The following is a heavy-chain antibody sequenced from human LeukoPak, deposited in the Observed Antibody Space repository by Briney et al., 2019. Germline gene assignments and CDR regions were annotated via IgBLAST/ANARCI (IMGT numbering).Heavy chain of an antibody. Sequence: ASVKVPCKASGGTFSSYATSWVRQAPGQGLEWMGRIIPILGIANYAQKFQGRVTITADKSTSTAYMELSSLRSEDTAVYYCARGGDTAMAHVYFDYWGQGTLVTVSS. CDR2: IIPILGIA. V-gene: IGHV1-69*04. CDR1: GGTFSSYA. D-gene: IGHD5-18*01. J-gene: IGHJ4*02. CDR3: ARGGDTAMAHVYFDY.